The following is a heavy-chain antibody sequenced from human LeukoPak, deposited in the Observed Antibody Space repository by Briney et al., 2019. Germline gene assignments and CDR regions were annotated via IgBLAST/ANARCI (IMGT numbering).Heavy chain of an antibody. CDR2: IYYSGST. D-gene: IGHD3-10*01. CDR1: GGSISSSSYY. J-gene: IGHJ4*02. Sequence: PSETLSLTCTVSGGSISSSSYYWGWIRRPPGKGLEWIGNIYYSGSTYYNPSLKSRVTISVDTSKNQFSLKLSSVTAADTAVYYYARHEYYGLEGGFDYWGQGTLVTVSS. CDR3: ARHEYYGLEGGFDY. V-gene: IGHV4-39*01.